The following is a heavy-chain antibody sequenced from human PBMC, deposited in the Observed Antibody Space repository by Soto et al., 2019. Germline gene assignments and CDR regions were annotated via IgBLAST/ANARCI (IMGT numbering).Heavy chain of an antibody. Sequence: QVQLVQSGAEVKKPGASVKVSCKASEYTFSSYTLHWVRQAPGQRLEWMGWINAGNGDSKYSQKFQGRVSISRDTSASTASMELSSLTSEDTAVYYCARELQGLYCFDYWGQGTLVTVSS. CDR3: ARELQGLYCFDY. J-gene: IGHJ4*02. CDR1: EYTFSSYT. D-gene: IGHD4-4*01. V-gene: IGHV1-3*01. CDR2: INAGNGDS.